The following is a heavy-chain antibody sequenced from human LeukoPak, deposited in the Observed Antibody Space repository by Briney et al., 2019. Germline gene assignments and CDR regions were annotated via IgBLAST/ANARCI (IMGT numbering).Heavy chain of an antibody. Sequence: ASVKVSCKASGYTFTSYVISWVRQAPGQGLEWMGWISAYNGNTNYEQKLQGRVTMTTDTSTSTAYMELRSLRSDDTAVYYCARVISPQYCSGGSCYSVWFDPWGQGTLVTVSS. V-gene: IGHV1-18*01. CDR2: ISAYNGNT. J-gene: IGHJ5*02. CDR1: GYTFTSYV. D-gene: IGHD2-15*01. CDR3: ARVISPQYCSGGSCYSVWFDP.